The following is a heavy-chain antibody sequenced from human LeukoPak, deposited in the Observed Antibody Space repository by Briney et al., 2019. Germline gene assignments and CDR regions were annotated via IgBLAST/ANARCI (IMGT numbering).Heavy chain of an antibody. CDR3: ARSYGDYLVNHDAFDI. J-gene: IGHJ3*02. V-gene: IGHV4-34*01. Sequence: SETLSLTCAVYGGSFSGYYWTWIRQPPGKGLEWIGEIYHSGSTNYNPSLKSRVIISVDTSKNQFSLKLSSVTAADTAVYYCARSYGDYLVNHDAFDIWGQGTMVTVSS. CDR2: IYHSGST. D-gene: IGHD4-17*01. CDR1: GGSFSGYY.